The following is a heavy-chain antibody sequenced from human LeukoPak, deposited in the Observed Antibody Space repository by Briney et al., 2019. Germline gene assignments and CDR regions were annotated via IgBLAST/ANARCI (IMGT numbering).Heavy chain of an antibody. Sequence: GGSLRLSCAASVFTFSNNLMHWVPQAPGKGLEWLAVISNDGINIYYGDSVKGRFTISRDNPKNTLYLEMNSLKPEDTAVYYCARDRLQGSYYGLDVWGQGTTVTVSS. CDR3: ARDRLQGSYYGLDV. J-gene: IGHJ6*02. D-gene: IGHD2-15*01. CDR2: ISNDGINI. CDR1: VFTFSNNL. V-gene: IGHV3-30*03.